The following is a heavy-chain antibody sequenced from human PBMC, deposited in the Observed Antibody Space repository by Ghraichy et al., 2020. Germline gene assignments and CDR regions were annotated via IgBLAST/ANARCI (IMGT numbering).Heavy chain of an antibody. Sequence: ASVKVSCKTSGDTSSSHTINWVRQAPGQSLEWIGWINGGNGNTKYSQNFQDRVALSWDTSATTVYMELRGLRSEGTAVYFCARPFYSTSFGPWGQGTLVTVSS. V-gene: IGHV1-3*01. CDR2: INGGNGNT. D-gene: IGHD5-18*01. J-gene: IGHJ5*02. CDR1: GDTSSSHT. CDR3: ARPFYSTSFGP.